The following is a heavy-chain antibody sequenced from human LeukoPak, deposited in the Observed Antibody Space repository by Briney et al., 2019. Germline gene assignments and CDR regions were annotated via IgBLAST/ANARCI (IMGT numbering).Heavy chain of an antibody. D-gene: IGHD2-15*01. J-gene: IGHJ4*02. CDR2: TVGGGSPNT. Sequence: TGGSLRLSCAASGFYFANYAMSWVRQAPGKGLEWVSATVGGGSPNTYHADSVKGRFTISRDNSKNTLFLQMNSLRAVDTAIYYCTKAPIVSCSGAFCYPFDSWGQGTLVTVSS. V-gene: IGHV3-23*01. CDR3: TKAPIVSCSGAFCYPFDS. CDR1: GFYFANYA.